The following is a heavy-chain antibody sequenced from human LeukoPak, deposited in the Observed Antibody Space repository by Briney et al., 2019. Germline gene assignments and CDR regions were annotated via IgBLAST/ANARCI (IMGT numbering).Heavy chain of an antibody. Sequence: ASVKVSCKASGYTFTSYGISWVRQAPGQGLEWMGWISAYNADTNYAPKLQGRVTVTTDTSTSTAYMELRSLRSDDTAVYYCAGDLRGTVAYFDYWGQGTLVTVSS. CDR2: ISAYNADT. D-gene: IGHD4-23*01. CDR3: AGDLRGTVAYFDY. V-gene: IGHV1-18*01. J-gene: IGHJ4*02. CDR1: GYTFTSYG.